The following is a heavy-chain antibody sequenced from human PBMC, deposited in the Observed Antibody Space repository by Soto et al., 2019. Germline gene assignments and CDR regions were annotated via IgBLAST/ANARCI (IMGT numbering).Heavy chain of an antibody. J-gene: IGHJ6*02. CDR3: ARDLTSEAAPYDFWSGYYSYYYGMDV. D-gene: IGHD3-3*01. V-gene: IGHV3-48*02. CDR2: ISSSSSTI. Sequence: GGSLRLSCAASGFTFSSYSMNWVRQAPGKGLEWVSYISSSSSTIYYADSVKGRFTISRDNAKNSLYLQMNSLRDEDTAVYYCARDLTSEAAPYDFWSGYYSYYYGMDVWGQGTTVTVSS. CDR1: GFTFSSYS.